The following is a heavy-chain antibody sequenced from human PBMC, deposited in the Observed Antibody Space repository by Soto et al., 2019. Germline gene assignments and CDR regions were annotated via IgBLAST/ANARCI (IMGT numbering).Heavy chain of an antibody. CDR3: AREGHSYYYDSSGYRMDV. J-gene: IGHJ6*02. D-gene: IGHD3-22*01. Sequence: ASVKVSCKASGGTFSSYAISWVQQAPRQGLEWMGGIIPIFGTANYAQKFQGRVTITADESTSTAYMELSSLRSEDTAVYYCAREGHSYYYDSSGYRMDVWGQGTTVTVSS. V-gene: IGHV1-69*13. CDR2: IIPIFGTA. CDR1: GGTFSSYA.